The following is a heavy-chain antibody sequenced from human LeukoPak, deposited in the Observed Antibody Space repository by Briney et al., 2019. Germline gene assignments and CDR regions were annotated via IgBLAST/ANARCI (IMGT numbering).Heavy chain of an antibody. V-gene: IGHV3-23*01. Sequence: GGSLRLSCAASGFTFSNYAMNWVRQAPGKGLEWVSGISGGAGSTYYADSVRGRFTISRDNSKNTLYLQMNSLRAEDTAVYYCAKEMMAEAGSCSDYWGQGTLVTVSS. J-gene: IGHJ4*02. D-gene: IGHD6-13*01. CDR2: ISGGAGST. CDR1: GFTFSNYA. CDR3: AKEMMAEAGSCSDY.